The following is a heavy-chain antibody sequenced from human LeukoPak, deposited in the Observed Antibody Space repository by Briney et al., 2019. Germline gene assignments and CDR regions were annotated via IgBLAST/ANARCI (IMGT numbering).Heavy chain of an antibody. Sequence: PGGSLRLSCAASGFTFTGYWMSWVRQAPGKGLEWVANIKQDGSEKYYVDSVKGRFTIPRDNAKNSLYLQMNSLRVEDTAVYYCARDYKNYDGFDYWGQGTLVTVSS. D-gene: IGHD3-10*01. CDR2: IKQDGSEK. V-gene: IGHV3-7*01. J-gene: IGHJ4*02. CDR1: GFTFTGYW. CDR3: ARDYKNYDGFDY.